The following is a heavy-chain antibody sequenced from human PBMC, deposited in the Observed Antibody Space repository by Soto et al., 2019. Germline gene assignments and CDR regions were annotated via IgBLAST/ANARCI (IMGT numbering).Heavy chain of an antibody. CDR3: ARSGPGGYIDY. J-gene: IGHJ4*02. Sequence: PSQTLSLTCAISGDSVSSNSAALNLSMQSPSRGLEWLGRTYYRSKWYNHYAVSVKSRITVNPDTSKNQFSLQLNSVTPEDTAVYYCARSGPGGYIDYWGQGTLVTVSS. CDR2: TYYRSKWYN. V-gene: IGHV6-1*01. CDR1: GDSVSSNSAA. D-gene: IGHD3-22*01.